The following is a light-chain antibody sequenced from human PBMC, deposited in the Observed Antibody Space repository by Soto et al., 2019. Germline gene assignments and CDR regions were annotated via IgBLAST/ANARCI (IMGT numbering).Light chain of an antibody. J-gene: IGKJ4*01. Sequence: IQLTQSPSSLSASVGDRVTITCRASQDIAIYLAWYQQKPGEAPKLLIYAASSLYGWVTSRLSGRGSGTDFALTITSLQAEDLATYYCQKLRMYPSTISGGTKVDIK. CDR1: QDIAIY. V-gene: IGKV1-9*01. CDR2: AAS. CDR3: QKLRMYPST.